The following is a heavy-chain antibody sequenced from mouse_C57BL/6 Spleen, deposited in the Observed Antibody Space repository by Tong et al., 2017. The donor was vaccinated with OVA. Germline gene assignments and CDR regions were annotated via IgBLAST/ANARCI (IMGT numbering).Heavy chain of an antibody. J-gene: IGHJ4*01. CDR2: ISDGGSYT. CDR3: AKLDY. Sequence: EVQLQESGGGLVKPGGSLKLSCAASGFTFSSYAMSWVRQTPEKRLEWVATISDGGSYTYYPDNVKGRFTISRDNAKNTLFLQMTSLRSEDTAMYYCAKLDYWGQGTSVTVSS. V-gene: IGHV5-4*01. CDR1: GFTFSSYA.